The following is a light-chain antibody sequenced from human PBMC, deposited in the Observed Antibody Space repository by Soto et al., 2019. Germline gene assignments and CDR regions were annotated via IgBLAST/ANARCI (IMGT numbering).Light chain of an antibody. J-gene: IGKJ2*01. CDR3: QQRSNWPPYT. CDR2: DAS. CDR1: QSVSSY. Sequence: EIVLTQSPATLSLSPGERATLSCRASQSVSSYFAWYQQKPGQAPRLLIYDASNRATGIPARFSGSGSGTDFTLPITSIEPKDFAVYYCQQRSNWPPYTFGQGTKLEIK. V-gene: IGKV3-11*01.